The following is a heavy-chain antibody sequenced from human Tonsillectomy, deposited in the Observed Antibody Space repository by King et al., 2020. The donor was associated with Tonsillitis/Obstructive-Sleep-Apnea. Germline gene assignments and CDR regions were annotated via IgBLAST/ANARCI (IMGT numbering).Heavy chain of an antibody. CDR3: SFFWSGYYKTDY. CDR2: IKQDGSEK. J-gene: IGHJ4*02. Sequence: QLVQSGGGLVQPGGSLRLSCAASGFTFSSYWMSWVRQAPGKGLEWVANIKQDGSEKYYVDSVKGRFTISRDNAKKALYLQMNSLRAEDTAVYYCSFFWSGYYKTDYWGQGTLVTVSS. D-gene: IGHD3-3*01. CDR1: GFTFSSYW. V-gene: IGHV3-7*01.